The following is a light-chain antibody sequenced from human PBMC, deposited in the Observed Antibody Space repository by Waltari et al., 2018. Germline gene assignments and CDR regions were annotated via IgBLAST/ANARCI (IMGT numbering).Light chain of an antibody. J-gene: IGLJ2*01. CDR2: DVD. CDR3: CSYAGRYTSV. CDR1: NRDAGAYNY. V-gene: IGLV2-11*01. Sequence: QSALTQPRSVSGSPGQSVTLSCTGTNRDAGAYNYVPWSQQRPRKAPKLVIYDVDKRPSGVPDRFSGSKAGNTASLTISGLQTDDEADYYCCSYAGRYTSVFGGGTKVTVL.